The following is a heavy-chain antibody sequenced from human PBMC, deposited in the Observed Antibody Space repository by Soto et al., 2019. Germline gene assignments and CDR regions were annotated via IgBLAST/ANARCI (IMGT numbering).Heavy chain of an antibody. Sequence: QVQLQESGPGLVKPSETLSLTCTVSGGSVSSGSYYWSWIRQPPGKGLEWIGYIYYSGSTNYNPTLKSRVTISVDTSKNQFSLNLSSVTAADTAVYYCARDRYTWNYFDYWGQGTLVTVSS. CDR2: IYYSGST. J-gene: IGHJ4*02. CDR3: ARDRYTWNYFDY. CDR1: GGSVSSGSYY. D-gene: IGHD1-20*01. V-gene: IGHV4-61*01.